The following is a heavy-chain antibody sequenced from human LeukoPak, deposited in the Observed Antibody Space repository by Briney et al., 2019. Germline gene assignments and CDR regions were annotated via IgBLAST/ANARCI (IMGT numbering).Heavy chain of an antibody. D-gene: IGHD5-12*01. J-gene: IGHJ5*02. V-gene: IGHV3-21*01. CDR2: ISSSSSYI. Sequence: GGSLRLSCAASGFTFSSYSMNWVRQAPGRGLEWVSSISSSSSYIYYADSVTGRFTISRDNAKNSLYLQMNSLRAEDTAVYSCARRGIVATIGGNWFDPWGQGTLVTVSS. CDR1: GFTFSSYS. CDR3: ARRGIVATIGGNWFDP.